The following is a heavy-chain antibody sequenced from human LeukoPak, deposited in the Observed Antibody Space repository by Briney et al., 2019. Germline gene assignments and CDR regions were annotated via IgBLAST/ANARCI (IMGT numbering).Heavy chain of an antibody. CDR3: ARDRATAAAFRANWYYDL. J-gene: IGHJ2*01. V-gene: IGHV3-13*01. CDR2: IGTAADT. CDR1: GFTFSNYD. Sequence: PGGSLRLSCAVSGFTFSNYDMHWVRQAAGKSLEWVSSIGTAADTFYPDSVKGRFTISRENAKNSLYLQMNSLEVGDTAVYYCARDRATAAAFRANWYYDLWGRGTLVIVSS. D-gene: IGHD6-13*01.